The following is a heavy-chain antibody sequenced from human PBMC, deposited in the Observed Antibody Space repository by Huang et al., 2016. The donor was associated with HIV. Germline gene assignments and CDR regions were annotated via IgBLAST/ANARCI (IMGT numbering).Heavy chain of an antibody. V-gene: IGHV3-74*01. Sequence: EVQLVESGGGLVQPGGSLRLSCADSGFTFSSYWLNWVRQAPGKGLVWVARINSDGSRSGYADSVKGRFTISRDNAKNTLYLQMNSLRAEDTAVYYCVRDPRIQSWLNYFDYWGQGTLVSVSS. J-gene: IGHJ4*02. D-gene: IGHD3-22*01. CDR2: INSDGSRS. CDR1: GFTFSSYW. CDR3: VRDPRIQSWLNYFDY.